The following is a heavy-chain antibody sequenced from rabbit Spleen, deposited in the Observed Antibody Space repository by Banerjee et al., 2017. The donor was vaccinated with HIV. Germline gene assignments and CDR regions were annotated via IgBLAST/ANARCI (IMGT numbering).Heavy chain of an antibody. CDR1: GFRFSFNNDYV. D-gene: IGHD6-1*01. CDR2: IYGDKGRP. V-gene: IGHV1S47*01. CDR3: ARGATYAYAGYPYIPYGMDL. J-gene: IGHJ6*01. Sequence: QEQLVESGGGLVRPGASLTLTCKASGFRFSFNNDYVMCWVRQAPGKGLEWIGSIYGDKGRPYYASWVNGRFSISRENAQNTVFLQMTSLTAADTATYFCARGATYAYAGYPYIPYGMDLWGPGTLVTVS.